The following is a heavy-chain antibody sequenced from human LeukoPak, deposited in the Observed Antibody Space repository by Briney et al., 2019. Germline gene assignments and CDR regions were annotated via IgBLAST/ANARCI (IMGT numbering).Heavy chain of an antibody. CDR3: ARGIAVAVWNAFDI. V-gene: IGHV1-3*01. Sequence: ASVTVSCTASGYTFTSYAMHWVRQAPGQRLEWMGWINAGNGNTKYSQKFQGRVTITRDTSASTAYMELSSLRSEDTAVYYCARGIAVAVWNAFDIWGQGTMVTVSS. J-gene: IGHJ3*02. D-gene: IGHD6-19*01. CDR2: INAGNGNT. CDR1: GYTFTSYA.